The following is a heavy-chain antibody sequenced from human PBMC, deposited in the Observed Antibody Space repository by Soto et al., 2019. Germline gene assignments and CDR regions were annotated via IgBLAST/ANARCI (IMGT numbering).Heavy chain of an antibody. CDR2: INPNSGGT. D-gene: IGHD4-4*01. CDR3: ARDLTPSNYGWFDP. CDR1: EYPFTGYY. V-gene: IGHV1-2*02. J-gene: IGHJ5*02. Sequence: ASVKVSCKASEYPFTGYYIHWVRQAPGQGLEWMGWINPNSGGTYYAHKFQGRVTMTRDTSTSTADMELNRLRSDDTAVYYCARDLTPSNYGWFDPWGQGTLVTVSS.